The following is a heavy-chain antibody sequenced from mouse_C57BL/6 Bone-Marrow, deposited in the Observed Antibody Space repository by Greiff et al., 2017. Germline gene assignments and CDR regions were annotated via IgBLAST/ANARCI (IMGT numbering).Heavy chain of an antibody. V-gene: IGHV1-15*01. Sequence: QVQLQQSGAELVRPGASVTLSCKASGYTFTDYEMHWVKQTPVHGLEWIGAIDPETGGTAYNQKFKGKAILTADKSSSTAYMELRSLTSEDSAVSCCMGYCGSSLAVFVYWGEGTRVTVCA. CDR1: GYTFTDYE. J-gene: IGHJ3*01. CDR2: IDPETGGT. D-gene: IGHD1-1*01. CDR3: MGYCGSSLAVFVY.